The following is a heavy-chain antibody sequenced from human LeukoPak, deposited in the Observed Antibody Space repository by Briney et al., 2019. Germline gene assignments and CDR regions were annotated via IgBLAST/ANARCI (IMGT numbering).Heavy chain of an antibody. CDR1: GLTVSSNY. J-gene: IGHJ5*02. CDR3: ARGVGWFDP. Sequence: PGGSLRLSCAASGLTVSSNYMSWVRQAPGKGLEWVSVIYSGGRTYYADAVKGRFTIARDNSKNTLYLQMHSRRGEDTAVYYCARGVGWFDPWGQGTLVTVSS. CDR2: IYSGGRT. V-gene: IGHV3-53*01.